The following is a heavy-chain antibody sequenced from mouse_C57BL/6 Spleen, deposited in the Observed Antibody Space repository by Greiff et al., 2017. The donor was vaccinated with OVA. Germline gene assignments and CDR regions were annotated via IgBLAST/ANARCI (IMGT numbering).Heavy chain of an antibody. CDR1: GFTFTDYY. J-gene: IGHJ4*01. CDR2: IRNKANGYTT. V-gene: IGHV7-3*01. D-gene: IGHD1-1*01. CDR3: ARSYYYGSSPYAMDY. Sequence: EVHLVESGGGLVQPGGSLILSCAASGFTFTDYYMSWVRQPPGKALEWLGFIRNKANGYTTEYSASVKGRFTISRDNYQSILYLQMNALRAEDSATYYCARSYYYGSSPYAMDYWGQGTSVTVSS.